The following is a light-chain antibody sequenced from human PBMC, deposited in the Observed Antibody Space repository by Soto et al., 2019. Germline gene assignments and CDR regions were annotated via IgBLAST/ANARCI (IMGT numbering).Light chain of an antibody. V-gene: IGKV1-6*01. CDR3: LQEYNYPRT. CDR1: QGIRND. J-gene: IGKJ1*01. CDR2: AAS. Sequence: AIQMTQSPSSLSASVGDRVTITCRASQGIRNDLGWYQQKPGKAPKLLIYAASSLQSGVPSRFSGRGSGTDFTLAISSLQREDFATYYCLQEYNYPRTFGQGTKVEIK.